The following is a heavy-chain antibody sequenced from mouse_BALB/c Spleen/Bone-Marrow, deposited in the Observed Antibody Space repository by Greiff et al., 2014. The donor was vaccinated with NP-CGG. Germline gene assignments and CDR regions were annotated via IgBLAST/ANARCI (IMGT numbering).Heavy chain of an antibody. Sequence: EVQLVESGGGLVKSGGSLKLSCAASGFSFSNYGMSWVRQTPEKGLECVATISGDGRYTFYSDSVKGRFTISRDNAKNNLYLQLSSLRSEDTALYYCARHAYYDQTEVSFVYWGQGTLVTVSA. D-gene: IGHD2-4*01. V-gene: IGHV5-9-2*01. CDR1: GFSFSNYG. CDR2: ISGDGRYT. J-gene: IGHJ3*01. CDR3: ARHAYYDQTEVSFVY.